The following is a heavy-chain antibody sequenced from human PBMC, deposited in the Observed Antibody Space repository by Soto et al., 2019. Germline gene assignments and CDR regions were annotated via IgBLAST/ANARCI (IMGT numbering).Heavy chain of an antibody. CDR3: ARVGGSGSYKLDY. CDR2: IYYSGST. Sequence: QVQLQESGPGLVKPSETLSLTCTVSGGSISSYYWSWIRQPPGKGLEWIGYIYYSGSTNYNTSLKSRVTISVDTSKNQCSLKLSSVTAADTAVYYCARVGGSGSYKLDYWGQGTLVTVSS. CDR1: GGSISSYY. D-gene: IGHD3-10*01. V-gene: IGHV4-59*01. J-gene: IGHJ4*02.